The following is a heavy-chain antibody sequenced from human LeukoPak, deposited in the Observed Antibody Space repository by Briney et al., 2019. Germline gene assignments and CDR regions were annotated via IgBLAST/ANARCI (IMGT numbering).Heavy chain of an antibody. CDR2: INHSGST. V-gene: IGHV4-34*01. J-gene: IGHJ5*02. Sequence: PGGSLRLSCAASGFTFSSYAMSWIRQPPGKGLEWIGEINHSGSTNYNPSLKSRVTISVDTSKNQFSLKLSSVTAADTAVYYCARGRSSSWYWGNWFDPWGQGTLVTVSS. D-gene: IGHD6-13*01. CDR3: ARGRSSSWYWGNWFDP. CDR1: GFTFSSYA.